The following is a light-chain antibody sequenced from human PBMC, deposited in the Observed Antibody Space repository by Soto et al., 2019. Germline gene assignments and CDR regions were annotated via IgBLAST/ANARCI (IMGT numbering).Light chain of an antibody. V-gene: IGKV3-20*01. CDR3: HLYGISPH. CDR2: ASS. Sequence: EIVLTQSPGTLSLSPGERATLSCKTSQSRGSNFLAWYQHKPGQAPRLLIYASSNRATGIPDRFSGSASGTYFTLTINRLEPEDFAVYYCHLYGISPHFGQGTRLEIK. J-gene: IGKJ5*01. CDR1: QSRGSNF.